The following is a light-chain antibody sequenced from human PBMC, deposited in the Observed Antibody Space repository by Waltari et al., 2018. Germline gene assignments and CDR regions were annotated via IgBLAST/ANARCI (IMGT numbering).Light chain of an antibody. CDR2: SAS. Sequence: EVVMTQSPATLSVSPGERAPLPCRASQSVSDTLAWYQQKVGQPPRLLIYSASIRATGVPARFSGSGSGTEFTLTISSLQSEDFGVYYCQQFNTWPLTFGPGTKVDFK. CDR3: QQFNTWPLT. CDR1: QSVSDT. V-gene: IGKV3-15*01. J-gene: IGKJ3*01.